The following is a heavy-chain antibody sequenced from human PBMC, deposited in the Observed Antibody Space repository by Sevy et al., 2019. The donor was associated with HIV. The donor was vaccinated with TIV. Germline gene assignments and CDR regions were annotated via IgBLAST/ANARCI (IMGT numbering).Heavy chain of an antibody. CDR2: ISSSGSTI. CDR3: AKSSDSSFALFDY. CDR1: GFTFSDYY. V-gene: IGHV3-11*01. D-gene: IGHD5-18*01. Sequence: GGSLRLSCAASGFTFSDYYMSWIRQAPGKGLEWVSYISSSGSTIYYADSVKGRFTISRDNAKNSLYLQMNSLRAEDTAVYYCAKSSDSSFALFDYWGQGTLVTVSS. J-gene: IGHJ4*02.